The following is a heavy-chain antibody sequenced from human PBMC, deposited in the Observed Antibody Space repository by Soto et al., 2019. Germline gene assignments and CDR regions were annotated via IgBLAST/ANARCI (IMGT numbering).Heavy chain of an antibody. V-gene: IGHV4-39*01. CDR1: SGSISSSTYH. CDR2: IYFSGAT. Sequence: SETLSLTCTVSSGSISSSTYHWAWIRQAPGKGLEWIGSIYFSGATYYSPSLKTRVTLFVDTSQNLFSLKLSSVTATDTAVYYCAAEIASAGHYWGQGILVTVSS. CDR3: AAEIASAGHY. J-gene: IGHJ4*02. D-gene: IGHD6-13*01.